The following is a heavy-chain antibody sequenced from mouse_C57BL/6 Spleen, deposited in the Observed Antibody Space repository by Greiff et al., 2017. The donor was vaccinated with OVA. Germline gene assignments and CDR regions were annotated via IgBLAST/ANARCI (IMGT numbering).Heavy chain of an antibody. CDR3: ARYDYDGGDY. D-gene: IGHD2-4*01. V-gene: IGHV1-82*01. J-gene: IGHJ4*01. Sequence: VQLQQSGPELVKPGASVKIPCKASGYTFTDYNMDWVKQSHGKSLEWIGRIYPGDGDTNYNGKFKGKATLTADKSSSTAYMQLSSLTSEDSAVYFCARYDYDGGDYWGQGTSVTVSS. CDR1: GYTFTDYN. CDR2: IYPGDGDT.